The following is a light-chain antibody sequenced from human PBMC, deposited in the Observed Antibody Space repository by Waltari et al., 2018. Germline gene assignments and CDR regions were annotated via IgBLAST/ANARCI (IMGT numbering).Light chain of an antibody. CDR3: QQYNNWPPGT. Sequence: ETVVTQSPATLSVSPGERATPSCRTSQSMGSKLAWFQQNPAQAPTLLIYGASIRATGIPARFSGSGSETEFTRTISSLQSEDFAVYYCQQYNNWPPGTFGQGTKVEI. CDR1: QSMGSK. J-gene: IGKJ1*01. CDR2: GAS. V-gene: IGKV3-15*01.